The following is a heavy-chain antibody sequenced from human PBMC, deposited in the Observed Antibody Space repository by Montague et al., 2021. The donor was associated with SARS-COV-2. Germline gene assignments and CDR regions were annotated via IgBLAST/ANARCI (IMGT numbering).Heavy chain of an antibody. CDR3: ARDPRITMIVVVITDIWFDP. CDR1: GGSISSYY. Sequence: SETLSLTCTVSGGSISSYYWSWIRQPPGKGLEWIGYIYYSGSTNYNPSLKSRVTISVDTSKNQFSLKLSSVTAADTAVYYCARDPRITMIVVVITDIWFDPWGQGTLVTVSS. J-gene: IGHJ5*02. CDR2: IYYSGST. D-gene: IGHD3-22*01. V-gene: IGHV4-59*12.